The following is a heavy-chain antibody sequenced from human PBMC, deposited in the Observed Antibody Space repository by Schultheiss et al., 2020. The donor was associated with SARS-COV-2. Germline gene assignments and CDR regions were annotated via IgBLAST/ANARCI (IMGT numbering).Heavy chain of an antibody. V-gene: IGHV1-18*01. Sequence: ASVKVSCKASGCTFSSYGISWVRQAPGQGLEWMGWISAYNGNTNYAQKLQGRVTMTTDTSTSTAYMELRSLRSDDTAVYYCARDRDGSRGYFGWLAHDYGMDVWGQGTTVTVSS. D-gene: IGHD3-9*01. CDR3: ARDRDGSRGYFGWLAHDYGMDV. J-gene: IGHJ6*02. CDR2: ISAYNGNT. CDR1: GCTFSSYG.